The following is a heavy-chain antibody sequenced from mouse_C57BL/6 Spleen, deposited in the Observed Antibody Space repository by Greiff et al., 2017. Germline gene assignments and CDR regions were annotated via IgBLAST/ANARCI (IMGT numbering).Heavy chain of an antibody. D-gene: IGHD2-4*01. CDR1: GYAFSSYW. CDR2: IYPGDGDT. J-gene: IGHJ3*01. Sequence: QVQLQQSGAELVKPGASVKISCKASGYAFSSYWMNWVKQRPGKGLEWIGQIYPGDGDTNYNGKFKGKAPLTVDKSSSTAYMQLSSLTSEDSAVYYCAIYDYGGLGFAYWGQGTLVTVSA. V-gene: IGHV1-80*01. CDR3: AIYDYGGLGFAY.